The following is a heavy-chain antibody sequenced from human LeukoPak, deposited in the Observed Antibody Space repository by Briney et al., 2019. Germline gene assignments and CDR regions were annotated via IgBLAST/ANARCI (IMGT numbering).Heavy chain of an antibody. Sequence: MSSETLSLTCAVYGGSFSGYYWSWIRQPPGKGLEWIGEINHSGSTNYNPSLKSRVTISVDTSKHQFSLKLSSVTAADTAVYYCARGPPTAIYSSSWYTSFYWGQGTLVTVSS. CDR3: ARGPPTAIYSSSWYTSFY. CDR1: GGSFSGYY. J-gene: IGHJ4*02. CDR2: INHSGST. V-gene: IGHV4-34*01. D-gene: IGHD6-13*01.